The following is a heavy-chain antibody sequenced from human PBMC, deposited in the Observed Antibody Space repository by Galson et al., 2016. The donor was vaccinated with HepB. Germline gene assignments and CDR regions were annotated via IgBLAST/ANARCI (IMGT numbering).Heavy chain of an antibody. Sequence: CKASGCNFTSYPMSWVRQAPGQGLEWMGWINTRTGSPTYAEGFSGRLVFSLDTSVDTAYLQISGLKSEDTATYFCARDPLTVVSSSPRPIGHYYGFDVWGQGTTVTVSS. CDR2: INTRTGSP. CDR3: ARDPLTVVSSSPRPIGHYYGFDV. CDR1: GCNFTSYP. J-gene: IGHJ6*02. D-gene: IGHD6-6*01. V-gene: IGHV7-4-1*01.